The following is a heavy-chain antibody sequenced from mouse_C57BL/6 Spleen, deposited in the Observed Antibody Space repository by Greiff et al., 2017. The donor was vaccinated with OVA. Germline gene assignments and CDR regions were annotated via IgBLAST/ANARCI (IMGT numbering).Heavy chain of an antibody. V-gene: IGHV1-80*01. CDR2: IYPGDGDT. Sequence: VKLVESGAELVKPGASVKISCKASGYAFSSYWMNWVKQRPGKGLEWIGQIYPGDGDTNYNGKFKGKATLTADKSSSTAYMQLSSLTSEDSAVYFCARGATGHWYFDVWGTGTTVTVSS. CDR1: GYAFSSYW. J-gene: IGHJ1*03. CDR3: ARGATGHWYFDV. D-gene: IGHD4-1*02.